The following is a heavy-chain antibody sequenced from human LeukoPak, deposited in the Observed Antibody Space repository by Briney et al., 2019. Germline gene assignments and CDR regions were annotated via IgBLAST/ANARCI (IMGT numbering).Heavy chain of an antibody. CDR3: AKDTSIGKYCTDGVCSPFDL. Sequence: GGSLRLSCAGSGFTFSSYAMSWVRQAPGQGLEWVSVISDSGDYTSYADSVRGRFTISRDNSDNTLYLQMNRVRPEDTAVYYCAKDTSIGKYCTDGVCSPFDLWGQGPVVSVSS. J-gene: IGHJ4*02. CDR2: ISDSGDYT. CDR1: GFTFSSYA. D-gene: IGHD2-8*01. V-gene: IGHV3-23*01.